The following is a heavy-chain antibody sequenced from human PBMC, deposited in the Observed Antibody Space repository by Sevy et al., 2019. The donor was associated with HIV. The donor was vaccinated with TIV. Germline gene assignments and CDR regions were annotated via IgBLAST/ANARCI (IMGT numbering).Heavy chain of an antibody. Sequence: GGSLRLSCVASGFAFSNYYAMQWVRQAPGKGLEWVALISYDGSDKYYADSVKGRFTISRDNFKNTLFLQMNSLTTEETAVYYCARPRANYVDHYFFYAMDVWGQGTTVTVSS. CDR2: ISYDGSDK. D-gene: IGHD4-17*01. CDR3: ARPRANYVDHYFFYAMDV. J-gene: IGHJ6*02. CDR1: GFAFSNYYA. V-gene: IGHV3-30-3*01.